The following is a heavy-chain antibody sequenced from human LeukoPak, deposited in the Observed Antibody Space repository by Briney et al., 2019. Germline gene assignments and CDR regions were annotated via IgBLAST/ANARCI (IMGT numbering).Heavy chain of an antibody. D-gene: IGHD3-3*01. V-gene: IGHV3-20*04. CDR1: GFTFDDYG. CDR2: INWNGGST. J-gene: IGHJ4*02. Sequence: WSGGSLRLSCAASGFTFDDYGMSWVRQAPGKGLEWVSGINWNGGSTGYADSVKGRFTISRDNAKNSLYLQMNSLRAEDTALYYCARGGITIFGVVIHYFDYWGQGTLVTVSS. CDR3: ARGGITIFGVVIHYFDY.